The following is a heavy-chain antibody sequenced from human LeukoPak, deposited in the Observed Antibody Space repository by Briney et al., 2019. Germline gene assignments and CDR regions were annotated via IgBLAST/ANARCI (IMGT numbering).Heavy chain of an antibody. CDR1: GGSFSGYY. Sequence: SETLSLTCAVYGGSFSGYYWSWIRQPPGKGLEWIGEINHSGSTNYIPSLKSRVTISVDTSKNQFSLKLSSVTAADTAVYYCARGRGSAAAGPSYGYWGQGTLVTVSS. D-gene: IGHD6-13*01. CDR3: ARGRGSAAAGPSYGY. J-gene: IGHJ4*02. V-gene: IGHV4-34*01. CDR2: INHSGST.